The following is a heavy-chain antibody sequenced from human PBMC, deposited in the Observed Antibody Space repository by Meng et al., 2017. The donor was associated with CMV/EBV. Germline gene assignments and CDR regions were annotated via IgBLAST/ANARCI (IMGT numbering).Heavy chain of an antibody. CDR3: ARAGSGDTYYDFWSGYSNWFDP. CDR2: IYSSGST. J-gene: IGHJ5*02. V-gene: IGHV4-39*07. Sequence: YYWGWIRQPPRKGLGWVGSIYSSGSTYYDPSLKSRVTMSVDTSKNQFSLKLSSVTAADTAVYYCARAGSGDTYYDFWSGYSNWFDPWGQGTLVTVSS. D-gene: IGHD3-3*01. CDR1: YY.